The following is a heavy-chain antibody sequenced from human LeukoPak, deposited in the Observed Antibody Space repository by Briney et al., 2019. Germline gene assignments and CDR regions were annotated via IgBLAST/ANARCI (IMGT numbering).Heavy chain of an antibody. J-gene: IGHJ4*02. V-gene: IGHV3-9*01. Sequence: GGSLRLSCAASGFTFDDYAMHWVRQAPGKGLEWVSGISWNSGSIGYADSVKGRFTISRDNSKNTLYLQMNSLRAEDTAVYYCARGVVVLRFLEWYNYYFDYWGQGTLVTASS. CDR2: ISWNSGSI. D-gene: IGHD3-3*01. CDR3: ARGVVVLRFLEWYNYYFDY. CDR1: GFTFDDYA.